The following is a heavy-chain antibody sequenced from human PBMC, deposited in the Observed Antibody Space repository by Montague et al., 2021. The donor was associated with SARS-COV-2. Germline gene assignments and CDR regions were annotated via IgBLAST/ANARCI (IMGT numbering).Heavy chain of an antibody. CDR3: ARGGRYFDWLLLPY. CDR2: ISYDGTKT. Sequence: LRLSCAASGFNFTHYAMYWVRQAPGKGLDWVATISYDGTKTYYTDSVKGRFTISRDNSKDTLHLQLSSPRLDDTAIYYCARGGRYFDWLLLPYWGQGALVTVSS. J-gene: IGHJ4*02. D-gene: IGHD3-9*01. CDR1: GFNFTHYA. V-gene: IGHV3-30*04.